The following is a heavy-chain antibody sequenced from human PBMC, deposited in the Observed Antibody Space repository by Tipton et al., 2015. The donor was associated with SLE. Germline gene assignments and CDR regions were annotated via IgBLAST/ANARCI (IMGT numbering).Heavy chain of an antibody. Sequence: TLSLTCTVSGGSISSSSYYWGWIRQPPGKGLEWIGSIYYSGSTYYNPSLKSRVTISVDTSKNQFSLNFNSVTAADTAVYYCARAGHYYSALTWFDSWGQGTLVTVSS. CDR3: ARAGHYYSALTWFDS. V-gene: IGHV4-39*07. CDR2: IYYSGST. CDR1: GGSISSSSYY. D-gene: IGHD3-22*01. J-gene: IGHJ5*01.